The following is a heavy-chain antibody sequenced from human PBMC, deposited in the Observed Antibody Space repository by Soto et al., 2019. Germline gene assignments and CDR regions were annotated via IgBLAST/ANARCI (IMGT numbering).Heavy chain of an antibody. CDR1: GFIFSYHA. V-gene: IGHV3-30*04. J-gene: IGHJ4*02. D-gene: IGHD3-16*01. CDR3: AVDLGTPGLPLES. CDR2: MSADGRNE. Sequence: QVHLEESGGGVVQPGRSLRLSCPVSGFIFSYHAMHWDRQAPGKGLEWVALMSADGRNEYYAESVKSRFTISRDNSKDTLFLEMNSLRGEDTAVYFCAVDLGTPGLPLESWGQGTLVTVSS.